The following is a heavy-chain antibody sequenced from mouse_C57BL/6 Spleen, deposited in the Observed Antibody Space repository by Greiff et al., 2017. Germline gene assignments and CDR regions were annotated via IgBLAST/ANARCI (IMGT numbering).Heavy chain of an antibody. CDR3: ARDYGYFDY. Sequence: QVQLQQPGAELVRPGSSVKLSCKASGYTFTSYWMHWVKQRPIQGLEWIGNIDPSDSETHYNQKFKDKATLTVDKSSSTAYMQVSSLTSEDSAFYYCARDYGYFDYWGQGTTLTVSS. CDR2: IDPSDSET. J-gene: IGHJ2*01. V-gene: IGHV1-52*01. CDR1: GYTFTSYW. D-gene: IGHD1-1*02.